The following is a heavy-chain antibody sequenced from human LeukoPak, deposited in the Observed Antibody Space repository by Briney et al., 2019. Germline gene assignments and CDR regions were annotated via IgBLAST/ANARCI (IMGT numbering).Heavy chain of an antibody. CDR3: ARGLALGLTVTPKAFDY. J-gene: IGHJ4*02. D-gene: IGHD4-11*01. Sequence: GGSLRLSCVVSGFTFDSYSMNWVRQAPGKGLEWISYISNSGSPIYYAGSVKGRFTISRDKDKSSLYLQMNSLAADDTAVYYCARGLALGLTVTPKAFDYWGQGTLVTVSS. CDR2: ISNSGSPI. V-gene: IGHV3-48*01. CDR1: GFTFDSYS.